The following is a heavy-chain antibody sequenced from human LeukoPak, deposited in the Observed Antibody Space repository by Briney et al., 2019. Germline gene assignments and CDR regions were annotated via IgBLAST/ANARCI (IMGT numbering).Heavy chain of an antibody. V-gene: IGHV4-39*07. Sequence: PSETLSLTCTVSGGSISSSSYYWGWIRQPPGKGLEWIGSIYYSGSTYYNPSLKSRVTISVDTSKNQFSLKLSSVTAADTAVYYCARSDSSGYQLDYWGQGTLATVSS. J-gene: IGHJ4*02. D-gene: IGHD3-22*01. CDR3: ARSDSSGYQLDY. CDR1: GGSISSSSYY. CDR2: IYYSGST.